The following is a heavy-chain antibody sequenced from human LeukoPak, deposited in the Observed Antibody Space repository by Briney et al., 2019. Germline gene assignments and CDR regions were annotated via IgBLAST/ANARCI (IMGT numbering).Heavy chain of an antibody. J-gene: IGHJ6*02. D-gene: IGHD5-18*01. CDR1: GFTFSSYG. Sequence: GGSLRLSCAASGFTFSSYGMHWVRQAPGKGLERVAVISCDGSNKYYADSVKGRFTISRDNSKNTLYLQMNSLRAEDTAVYYCAKHRGYSYGSLGMDVWGQGTTVTVSS. V-gene: IGHV3-30*18. CDR2: ISCDGSNK. CDR3: AKHRGYSYGSLGMDV.